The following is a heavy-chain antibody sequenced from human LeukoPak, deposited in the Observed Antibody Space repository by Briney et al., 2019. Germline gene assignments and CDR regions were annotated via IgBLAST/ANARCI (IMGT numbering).Heavy chain of an antibody. Sequence: SQTLSLTCAISGDSVSSISVAWNWIRQSPSRGLEWLGRTYYRSKRYYEYAVSVKSRINISPDTFKNQFSLQLTSVTPEDTAVYYCSLARSEYHYGMDVWGQGTTVTVSS. CDR3: SLARSEYHYGMDV. CDR1: GDSVSSISVA. CDR2: TYYRSKRYY. J-gene: IGHJ6*02. V-gene: IGHV6-1*01.